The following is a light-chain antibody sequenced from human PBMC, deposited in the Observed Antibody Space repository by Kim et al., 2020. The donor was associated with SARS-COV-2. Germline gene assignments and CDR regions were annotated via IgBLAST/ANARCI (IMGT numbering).Light chain of an antibody. Sequence: DIVMTQSPDSLAVSLGERATINCKSSQSVLYSSNNKNYLAWYQQKPGQPPKLLIYWASTRDSGVPDRFSGSGSGTDFTLTISSLQAEDVAVYSCQQYYTTPSTFGGGTKLEIK. CDR2: WAS. J-gene: IGKJ4*01. CDR3: QQYYTTPST. V-gene: IGKV4-1*01. CDR1: QSVLYSSNNKNY.